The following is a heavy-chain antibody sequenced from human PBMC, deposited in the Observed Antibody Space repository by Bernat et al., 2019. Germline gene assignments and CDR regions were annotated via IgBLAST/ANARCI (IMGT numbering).Heavy chain of an antibody. CDR2: ISGSGGNT. V-gene: IGHV3-23*01. Sequence: EVQLLESGGGLVQPGGSLRLSCAASGFTFSSYAMSWVRQAPGKGLEWVSAISGSGGNTYYADSVKGRFTISRDNSKNTLYLQMNSLRAEDTAVYYCAKALIKLERPGAFDYWGQGTLVTVSS. CDR1: GFTFSSYA. J-gene: IGHJ4*02. CDR3: AKALIKLERPGAFDY. D-gene: IGHD1-1*01.